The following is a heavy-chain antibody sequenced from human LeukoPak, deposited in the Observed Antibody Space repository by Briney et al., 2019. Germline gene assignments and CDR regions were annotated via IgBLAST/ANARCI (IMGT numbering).Heavy chain of an antibody. J-gene: IGHJ4*02. Sequence: GGSLRLSCAASGFTFSSYGMHWVRHAPGKGLGWVAFILFDGSNKNYADSVKGRFTISRDNSKNTLYLQMNSLRAEDTAVYYCAKDLPDDYGSGSPPDYRGQGTLVTVSS. V-gene: IGHV3-30*02. D-gene: IGHD3-10*01. CDR2: ILFDGSNK. CDR1: GFTFSSYG. CDR3: AKDLPDDYGSGSPPDY.